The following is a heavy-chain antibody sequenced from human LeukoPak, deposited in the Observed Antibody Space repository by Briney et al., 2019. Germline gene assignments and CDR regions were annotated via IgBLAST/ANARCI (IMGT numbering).Heavy chain of an antibody. CDR2: IYHSGST. J-gene: IGHJ4*02. CDR3: ARVGDSSSFAEYYFDY. V-gene: IGHV4-30-2*01. Sequence: PSQTLSLTCTVSGGSISSGGYYWSWIRQPPGKGLEWIGYIYHSGSTYYNPSLKSRVTISVDRSKNQFSLKLSSVTAADTAVYYCARVGDSSSFAEYYFDYWGQGTLVTVSS. D-gene: IGHD6-6*01. CDR1: GGSISSGGYY.